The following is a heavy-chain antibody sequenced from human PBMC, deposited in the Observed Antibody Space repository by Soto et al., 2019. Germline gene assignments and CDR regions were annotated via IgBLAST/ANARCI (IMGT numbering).Heavy chain of an antibody. J-gene: IGHJ5*02. D-gene: IGHD1-26*01. CDR1: GGSISSYY. CDR3: ARDLGQEIDP. Sequence: SETLSLTCTVSGGSISSYYWSWIRQPPGKGLEWIGYIYYSGNTNYNPSLKSRVTISVDTSKNQFSLKLSSVTAADTAVYYCARDLGQEIDPWGQGTLVTVSS. V-gene: IGHV4-59*01. CDR2: IYYSGNT.